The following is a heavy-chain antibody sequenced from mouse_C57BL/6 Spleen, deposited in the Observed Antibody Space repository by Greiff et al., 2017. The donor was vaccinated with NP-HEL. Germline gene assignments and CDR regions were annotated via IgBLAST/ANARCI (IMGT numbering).Heavy chain of an antibody. CDR2: IDPNSGGT. Sequence: QVQLQQPGAELVKPGASVKLSCKASGYTFTSYWMHWVKQRPGRGLEWIGRIDPNSGGTKYNEKFKSKATLTVDKPSSTAYMQLSSLTSEDSAVYYCATGAYDYDGEEFAYWGQGTLVTVSA. V-gene: IGHV1-72*01. J-gene: IGHJ3*01. CDR1: GYTFTSYW. D-gene: IGHD2-4*01. CDR3: ATGAYDYDGEEFAY.